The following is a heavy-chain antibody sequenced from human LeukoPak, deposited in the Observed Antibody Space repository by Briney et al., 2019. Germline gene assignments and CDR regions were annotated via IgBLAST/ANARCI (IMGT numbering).Heavy chain of an antibody. D-gene: IGHD2-2*02. J-gene: IGHJ3*02. CDR2: INPNSGGT. CDR3: ASDWGLSQLEYCSNTNCYMGAFDI. V-gene: IGHV1-2*02. Sequence: ASVKVSCKASVYTFTGYYMHWVRQAPGQGLEWMGWINPNSGGTNYAQKFQGRVTMTRDTSISTAYMELSRLRSDDTAVYYCASDWGLSQLEYCSNTNCYMGAFDIWGQGTMVTVSS. CDR1: VYTFTGYY.